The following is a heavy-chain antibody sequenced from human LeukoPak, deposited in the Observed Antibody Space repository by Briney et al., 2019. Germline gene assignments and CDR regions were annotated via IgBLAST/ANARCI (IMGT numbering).Heavy chain of an antibody. CDR3: ARAFLDGFDI. Sequence: GGSLRLSCAASGFTFSDYFMTWIRQAPGKGQEWVSYISSSGNAVYHADSVKGRFTISRDNAKNSLYLQLNSLRAEDTAVYYCARAFLDGFDIWGQGTMVTVSS. CDR2: ISSSGNAV. V-gene: IGHV3-11*04. J-gene: IGHJ3*02. CDR1: GFTFSDYF. D-gene: IGHD2/OR15-2a*01.